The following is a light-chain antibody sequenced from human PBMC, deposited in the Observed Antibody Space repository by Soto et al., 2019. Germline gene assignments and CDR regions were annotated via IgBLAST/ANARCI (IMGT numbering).Light chain of an antibody. CDR2: GTL. J-gene: IGKJ3*01. V-gene: IGKV1-9*01. Sequence: IQLTQSPSSLSASVGDRVSITCRASQDIKTYLAWYQQKQGKAPKLLISGTLTLHSGVPSRFNGSGSGTDFTLTISRLQPDDFATYYCHHLNNYPPFSFGPGSKVDLE. CDR3: HHLNNYPPFS. CDR1: QDIKTY.